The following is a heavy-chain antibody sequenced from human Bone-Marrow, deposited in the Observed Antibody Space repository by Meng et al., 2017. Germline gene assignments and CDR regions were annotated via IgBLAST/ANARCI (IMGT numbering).Heavy chain of an antibody. J-gene: IGHJ4*02. CDR1: GFIFSSYA. Sequence: EVQLLESGGGLVQPGGSLRLSCAASGFIFSSYAMSWVRQAPGKGLDWVSAISGGGDNTYYADSVKGRFTISRDNAKNTLYLQMNSLRAEDTAIYYCVDSNFDYWGQGTLVTVSS. CDR2: ISGGGDNT. D-gene: IGHD4-11*01. V-gene: IGHV3-23*01. CDR3: VDSNFDY.